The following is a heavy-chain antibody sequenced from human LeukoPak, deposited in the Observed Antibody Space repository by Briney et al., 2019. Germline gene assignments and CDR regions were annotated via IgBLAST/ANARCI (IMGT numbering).Heavy chain of an antibody. Sequence: SETLSLTCTVSGGSISGYFWTWIRQPAGKGLEWIGRIYSSGSNNYNPSLKSRVTMSLDTSKNHFSLNLTSVTAADTAVYYCAREPTSGREPASGRPLDYWGQGTLVTVSS. CDR1: GGSISGYF. CDR2: IYSSGSN. CDR3: AREPTSGREPASGRPLDY. J-gene: IGHJ4*02. D-gene: IGHD5-12*01. V-gene: IGHV4-4*07.